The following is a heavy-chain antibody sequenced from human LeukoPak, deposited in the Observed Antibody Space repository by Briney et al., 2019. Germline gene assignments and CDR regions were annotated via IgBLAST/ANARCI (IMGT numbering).Heavy chain of an antibody. D-gene: IGHD6-19*01. J-gene: IGHJ4*02. CDR1: GFTFSSYA. Sequence: GGSLRLSCAASGFTFSSYAMSWVRQAPGKGLEWVSYISSSGSGSTKFYADSVKGRFTISRDNAENSLYLQMNSLRVEDTAVYYCARDKEFSSGWYFDNWGQGTLVTVSS. CDR3: ARDKEFSSGWYFDN. CDR2: ISSSGSGSTK. V-gene: IGHV3-48*03.